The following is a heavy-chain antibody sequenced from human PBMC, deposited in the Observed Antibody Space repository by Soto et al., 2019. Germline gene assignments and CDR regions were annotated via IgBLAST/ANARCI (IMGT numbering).Heavy chain of an antibody. CDR2: ISTDGRDK. D-gene: IGHD1-26*01. J-gene: IGHJ4*02. V-gene: IGHV3-30*18. CDR1: GLTYSNYG. Sequence: QVQLVESGGGVVQPGRSLRLSCAASGLTYSNYGMHWVRQAPGKGLEWVAIISTDGRDKYYVDSVKGRFTISRDNSENTLYLQMNSLREEDTAVYYCAKDWYGGYYFDYWGQGTLVTVSS. CDR3: AKDWYGGYYFDY.